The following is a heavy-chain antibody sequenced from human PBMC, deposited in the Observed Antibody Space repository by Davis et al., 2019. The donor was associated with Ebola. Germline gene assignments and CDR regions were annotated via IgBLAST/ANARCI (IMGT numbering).Heavy chain of an antibody. CDR2: ISVNGDVT. CDR3: ARGSSGWTIFGY. V-gene: IGHV3-23*01. Sequence: GESLKISCAASGFTFSTYAMTWVRQAPGKGLEWVSVISVNGDVTYHADSVKGRFAISRDNSMNTMYLQMNSLRAEDTAVYYCARGSSGWTIFGYWGQGTLVTVSS. J-gene: IGHJ4*02. D-gene: IGHD6-19*01. CDR1: GFTFSTYA.